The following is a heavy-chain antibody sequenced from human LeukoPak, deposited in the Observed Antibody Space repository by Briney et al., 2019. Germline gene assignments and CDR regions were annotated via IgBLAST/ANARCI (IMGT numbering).Heavy chain of an antibody. CDR2: ISGNGRST. J-gene: IGHJ3*01. Sequence: PGGSLRLSCTASGFTFSPYATHWVRQAPGKGLEYVSGISGNGRSTFYGSSVKGRFTVSRDNSKDTLYLQMGSLRVEDMAVYYCTRGIGRLRGDAFDFWGQGTMVTVSS. D-gene: IGHD2-15*01. CDR1: GFTFSPYA. V-gene: IGHV3-64*01. CDR3: TRGIGRLRGDAFDF.